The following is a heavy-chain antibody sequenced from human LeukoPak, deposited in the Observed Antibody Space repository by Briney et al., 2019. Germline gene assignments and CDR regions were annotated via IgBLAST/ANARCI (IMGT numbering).Heavy chain of an antibody. D-gene: IGHD3-22*01. Sequence: GGSLRLSCAASGFTFSSHSMNWVRQAPGKGLEWVSSISSSSSYIYYVDSVKGRFTISRDNAKNSLYLQMNSLRAEDTAVYYCARAPWGYDSSGYDYWGQGTLVTVSS. CDR2: ISSSSSYI. CDR1: GFTFSSHS. CDR3: ARAPWGYDSSGYDY. J-gene: IGHJ4*02. V-gene: IGHV3-21*01.